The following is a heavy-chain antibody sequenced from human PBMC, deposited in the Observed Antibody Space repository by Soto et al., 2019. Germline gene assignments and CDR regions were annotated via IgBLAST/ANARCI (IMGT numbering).Heavy chain of an antibody. CDR3: ASSPLPITMIVVVASFQH. V-gene: IGHV1-3*01. CDR2: INAGNGST. D-gene: IGHD3-22*01. Sequence: ASVKVSCKASGYTFTSYAMHWVRQAPGQRLEWMGWINAGNGSTKYSQKFQGRVTITRDTSASTAYMELSSLRSEDTAVYYCASSPLPITMIVVVASFQHWGQGTLVNVSS. CDR1: GYTFTSYA. J-gene: IGHJ1*01.